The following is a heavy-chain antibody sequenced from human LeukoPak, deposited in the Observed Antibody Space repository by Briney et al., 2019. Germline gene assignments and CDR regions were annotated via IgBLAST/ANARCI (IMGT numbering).Heavy chain of an antibody. V-gene: IGHV1-18*01. D-gene: IGHD5-24*01. CDR1: GYTFTSYG. CDR3: TRGSSAAHDGYKFGDY. Sequence: ASVKVSCKASGYTFTSYGISWVRQAPGQGLEWMGWISAYNGNTNYAQKLQGRVTMTTDTSTSTAYMELRSLRSGDTAVYYCTRGSSAAHDGYKFGDYWGQGTLVTVSS. J-gene: IGHJ4*02. CDR2: ISAYNGNT.